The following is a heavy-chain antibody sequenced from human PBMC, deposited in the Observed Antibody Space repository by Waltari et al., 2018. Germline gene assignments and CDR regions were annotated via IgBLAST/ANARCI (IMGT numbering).Heavy chain of an antibody. CDR2: IYFTGST. V-gene: IGHV4-39*01. D-gene: IGHD6-13*01. J-gene: IGHJ4*02. CDR1: GTSVTTTHYF. Sequence: QLHLQLSGPGLVKPSETLSLTCPVSGTSVTTTHYFWGLIRQPPGKGPEWIGRIYFTGSTDYNPSLKSRVTISIDTSTNQFSLNLRSVTAADKAVYYCARGIWQQLAHFDSWGQGTLVTVSS. CDR3: ARGIWQQLAHFDS.